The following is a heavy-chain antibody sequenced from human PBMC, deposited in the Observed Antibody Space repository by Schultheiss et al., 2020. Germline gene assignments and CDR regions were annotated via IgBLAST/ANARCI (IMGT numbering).Heavy chain of an antibody. CDR3: ARDELDSSGWFDP. Sequence: SETLSLTCVVSGYSISSGYSWGWIRQSPGKGLEWIGTIYHSGSTSYNPSLMSRVTISVDMSKIQFSLKVTSVTAADTAVYYCARDELDSSGWFDPWGQGTLVTVSS. J-gene: IGHJ5*02. CDR2: IYHSGST. CDR1: GYSISSGYS. D-gene: IGHD3-22*01. V-gene: IGHV4-38-2*02.